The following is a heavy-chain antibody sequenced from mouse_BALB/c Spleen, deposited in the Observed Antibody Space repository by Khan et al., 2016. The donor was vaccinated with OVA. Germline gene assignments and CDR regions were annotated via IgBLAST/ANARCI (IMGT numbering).Heavy chain of an antibody. D-gene: IGHD2-1*01. CDR2: ISYDGSY. J-gene: IGHJ3*01. Sequence: EVKLEVSGPGLVKPSQSLSLTCSVTGYSITSGYYWNWIRQFPGNKLEWMGYISYDGSYNYNPSLKNRISITRDTSKKQFFLTLNSVTAEDTATYSCASETYGKRAYWGQGTLVTVSA. V-gene: IGHV3-6*02. CDR3: ASETYGKRAY. CDR1: GYSITSGYY.